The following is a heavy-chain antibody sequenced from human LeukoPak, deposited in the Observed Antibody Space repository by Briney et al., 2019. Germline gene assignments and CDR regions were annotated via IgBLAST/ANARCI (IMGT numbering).Heavy chain of an antibody. CDR2: INPNSGGT. CDR1: GYTFTGYY. J-gene: IGHJ3*02. V-gene: IGHV1-2*02. Sequence: ASVKVSCKASGYTFTGYYMHWVRQAPGQGLEWMGWINPNSGGTNYAQKFQGRVTMTRDTSISTAYMELSRLRSDDTAVYYCARNPSSSSYSDAFDIWGQGTMVTVSS. CDR3: ARNPSSSSYSDAFDI. D-gene: IGHD6-13*01.